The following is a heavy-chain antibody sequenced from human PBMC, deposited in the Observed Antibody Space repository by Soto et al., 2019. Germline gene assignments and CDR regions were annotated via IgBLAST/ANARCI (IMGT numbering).Heavy chain of an antibody. J-gene: IGHJ4*02. Sequence: KPGGSLRLSCAASGFTFSSYSMNWVRQAPGKGLEWVSSISSSSSYIYYADSVKGRFTISRDNAKNSLYLQMNSLRAEDTAVYYCARDLGYYDSSGYLDYWGQGTLVTVSS. D-gene: IGHD3-22*01. V-gene: IGHV3-21*01. CDR1: GFTFSSYS. CDR2: ISSSSSYI. CDR3: ARDLGYYDSSGYLDY.